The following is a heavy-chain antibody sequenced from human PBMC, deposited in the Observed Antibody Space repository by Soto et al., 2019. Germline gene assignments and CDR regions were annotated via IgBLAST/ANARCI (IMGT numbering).Heavy chain of an antibody. Sequence: SVKVSCKASGGTFSSYAISWVRQAPGHGLEWMGGIIPIFGTANYAQKFQGRVTITADKSTSTAYMELSSLRSEDTAVYYCARASRDSSSSVGPFYYYYGMDVWGQGTTVTVSS. CDR1: GGTFSSYA. CDR3: ARASRDSSSSVGPFYYYYGMDV. CDR2: IIPIFGTA. J-gene: IGHJ6*02. D-gene: IGHD6-6*01. V-gene: IGHV1-69*06.